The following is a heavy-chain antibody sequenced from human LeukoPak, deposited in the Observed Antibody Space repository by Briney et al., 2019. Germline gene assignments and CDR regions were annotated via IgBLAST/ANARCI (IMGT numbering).Heavy chain of an antibody. J-gene: IGHJ3*02. Sequence: GESLKISCTGSAYNFTNYWIGWVRQMPGKGLEWMGFIYPGDSDTRYSPSFQGQVTISADKSMSTAYLQWSSLKASDTAMYYCARRRGRYSGDAFDIWGQGTMVTVSS. CDR1: AYNFTNYW. V-gene: IGHV5-51*01. D-gene: IGHD1-26*01. CDR2: IYPGDSDT. CDR3: ARRRGRYSGDAFDI.